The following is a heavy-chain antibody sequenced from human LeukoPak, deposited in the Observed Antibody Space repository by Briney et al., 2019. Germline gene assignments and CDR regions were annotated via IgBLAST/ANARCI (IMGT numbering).Heavy chain of an antibody. CDR3: ARQGLVVVAATRYYYYGMDV. V-gene: IGHV1-18*01. D-gene: IGHD2-15*01. CDR1: GYTFTSFG. J-gene: IGHJ6*02. CDR2: ISAYNGNT. Sequence: TVNVSCKASGYTFTSFGISWVRDAPGQGLEWMGWISAYNGNTNYAQKLQGRVTMTTDTSTSTAYMELRSLRCDDTAVYYCARQGLVVVAATRYYYYGMDVWGQGTTVTVSS.